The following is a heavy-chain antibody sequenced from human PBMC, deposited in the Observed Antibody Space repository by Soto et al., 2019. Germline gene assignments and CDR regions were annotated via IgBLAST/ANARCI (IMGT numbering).Heavy chain of an antibody. CDR3: AKVGGFDP. CDR1: GFTFSRYA. CDR2: IGGDGEST. Sequence: GGSLRLSCAASGFTFSRYAMSWVRQIPGKGLECVSAIGGDGESTHYADSVRGRFTISRDNSKNTLYLQLNSLRVEDTAVYYCAKVGGFDPWGQGTLVTVSS. V-gene: IGHV3-23*01. D-gene: IGHD4-17*01. J-gene: IGHJ5*02.